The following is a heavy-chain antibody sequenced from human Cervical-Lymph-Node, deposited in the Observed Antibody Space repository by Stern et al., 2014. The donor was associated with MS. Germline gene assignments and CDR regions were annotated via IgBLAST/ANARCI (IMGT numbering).Heavy chain of an antibody. D-gene: IGHD3-16*01. J-gene: IGHJ4*02. CDR1: GFTVSSYG. CDR2: ISYSADAT. V-gene: IGHV3-23*04. CDR3: AKSRVWLGEDS. Sequence: EVQLVESGGGLVQPGGSLRLSCAASGFTVSSYGMSWVRQAPGKGLEWVTAISYSADATYYADSVKGRFTISRDNSKNTLYLQMHSLRAEDTAVYYCAKSRVWLGEDSWGQGTLVTVSS.